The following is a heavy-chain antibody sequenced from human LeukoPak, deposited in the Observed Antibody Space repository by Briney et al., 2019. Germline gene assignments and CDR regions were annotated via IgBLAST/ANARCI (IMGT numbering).Heavy chain of an antibody. Sequence: ASVKVSCKASGYTFTSYYMHWVRQAPGQGLEWMGIINPSGGSTSYAQKFQGRVTMTRDMSTSTVYMELSSLRSEDTAVYYCARALWDDSWSGYSPGDYYMDVWGKGTTVTVSS. D-gene: IGHD3-3*01. CDR1: GYTFTSYY. J-gene: IGHJ6*03. CDR2: INPSGGST. V-gene: IGHV1-46*01. CDR3: ARALWDDSWSGYSPGDYYMDV.